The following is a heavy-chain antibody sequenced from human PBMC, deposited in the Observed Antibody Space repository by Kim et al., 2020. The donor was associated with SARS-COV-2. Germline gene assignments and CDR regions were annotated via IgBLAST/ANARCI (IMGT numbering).Heavy chain of an antibody. Sequence: SVKVSCKASGGTFSSYAISWVRQAPGQGLEWMGGIIPIFGTANYAQKFQGRVTITADESTSTDYMELSSLRSEDTAVYYCAREEGPEYGYCSGGSCYKPGGWFAPWGQGTLVTVSS. J-gene: IGHJ5*02. V-gene: IGHV1-69*13. CDR1: GGTFSSYA. D-gene: IGHD2-15*01. CDR3: AREEGPEYGYCSGGSCYKPGGWFAP. CDR2: IIPIFGTA.